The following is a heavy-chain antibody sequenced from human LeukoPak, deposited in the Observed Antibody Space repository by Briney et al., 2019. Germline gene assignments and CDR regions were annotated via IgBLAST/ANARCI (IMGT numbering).Heavy chain of an antibody. D-gene: IGHD3-16*01. V-gene: IGHV4-61*01. Sequence: SENLSLTCTVSGGSISSGSYYWSWIRQPPGKGLEWIGYIYYSGSTNYNPSLKSRVTISVDTSKNQFSLKLSSVTAADTAVYYCARDFGYDYVWGSHSGDAFDIWGQGTMVTVSS. J-gene: IGHJ3*02. CDR1: GGSISSGSYY. CDR2: IYYSGST. CDR3: ARDFGYDYVWGSHSGDAFDI.